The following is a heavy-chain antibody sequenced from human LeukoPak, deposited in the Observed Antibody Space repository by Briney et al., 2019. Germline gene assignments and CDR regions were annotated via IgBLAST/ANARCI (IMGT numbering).Heavy chain of an antibody. CDR2: INPNSGGT. CDR3: AREEYYYDCSGYYSPIDY. V-gene: IGHV1-2*06. D-gene: IGHD3-22*01. J-gene: IGHJ4*02. CDR1: GYTFTGYY. Sequence: ASVKVSCKASGYTFTGYYMHWVRQAPGQGLEWMGRINPNSGGTNYAQKFQGRVTMTRDTSISTAYMELSRLRSDDTAVYYCAREEYYYDCSGYYSPIDYWGQGTLVTVSS.